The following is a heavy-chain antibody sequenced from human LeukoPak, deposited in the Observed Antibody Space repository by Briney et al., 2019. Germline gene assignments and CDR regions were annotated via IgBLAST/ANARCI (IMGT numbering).Heavy chain of an antibody. CDR3: AREANYYGSGSYFEGTFDY. Sequence: SETLSLTCTVSGVSITTYYWSWIRQPPGKGLEWIGYIYYTGSTNYNPSLKSRVTISADTSKNEFSLRLTSVAAADTAVYYCAREANYYGSGSYFEGTFDYWGQGSLVTVSS. V-gene: IGHV4-59*01. J-gene: IGHJ4*02. CDR1: GVSITTYY. CDR2: IYYTGST. D-gene: IGHD3-10*01.